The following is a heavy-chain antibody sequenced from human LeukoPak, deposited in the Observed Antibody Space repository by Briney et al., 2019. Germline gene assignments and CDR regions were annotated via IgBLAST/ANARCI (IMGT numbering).Heavy chain of an antibody. V-gene: IGHV3-21*01. CDR1: GFTFSSYS. Sequence: GGSLRLSCAASGFTFSSYSMNWVRQAPGKGLEWVSSISSSSSYIYYADSVKGRFTISRDNAKNSLYLQMNSLRAEDTAVYYCARAVTVTPYYYYMDVWGKGTTVTVSS. J-gene: IGHJ6*03. CDR3: ARAVTVTPYYYYMDV. D-gene: IGHD4-17*01. CDR2: ISSSSSYI.